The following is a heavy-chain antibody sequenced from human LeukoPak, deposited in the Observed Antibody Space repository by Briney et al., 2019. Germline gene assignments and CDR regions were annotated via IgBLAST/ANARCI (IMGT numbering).Heavy chain of an antibody. J-gene: IGHJ5*02. CDR1: GFTFSTYG. Sequence: PGGSLRLSCAASGFTFSTYGMQLVRQAPGKGLEWLSFIWFDGSSKHYADSVKGRFIISRDNSKSTLYLEMNSLRPEDTGVYYCAKDLPPTIMIAWGQGTLVTVSS. CDR3: AKDLPPTIMIA. D-gene: IGHD2-2*02. V-gene: IGHV3-30*02. CDR2: IWFDGSSK.